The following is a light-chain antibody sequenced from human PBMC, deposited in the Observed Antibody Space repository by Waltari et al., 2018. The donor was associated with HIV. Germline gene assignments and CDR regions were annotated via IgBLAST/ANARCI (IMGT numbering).Light chain of an antibody. V-gene: IGLV7-46*01. Sequence: QAVVTQEPSLTVSPVGTVTLTCCSSTVAVTSGPYPYWFQQKPGQAPRTLIYDTSNKHSWTPARFSASLLGGKAALTLSGAQPEDEAEYYCLLSYSAARLVVFGGGTKLTVL. CDR2: DTS. CDR1: TVAVTSGPY. J-gene: IGLJ2*01. CDR3: LLSYSAARLVV.